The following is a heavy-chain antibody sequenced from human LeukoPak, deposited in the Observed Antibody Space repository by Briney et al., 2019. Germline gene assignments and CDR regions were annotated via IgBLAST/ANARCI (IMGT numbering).Heavy chain of an antibody. V-gene: IGHV4-4*02. J-gene: IGHJ4*02. CDR2: IYQSGST. CDR1: GGSISSSNW. Sequence: PSETLSLTCAVSGGSISSSNWWSWVRQPPGKGLEWIGEIYQSGSTNYNPSLKSRVTISVDKSRNQFSLKLTSVTAADTAVYYCARGLIKGIAVAGTGWGQGTLVTVSS. D-gene: IGHD6-19*01. CDR3: ARGLIKGIAVAGTG.